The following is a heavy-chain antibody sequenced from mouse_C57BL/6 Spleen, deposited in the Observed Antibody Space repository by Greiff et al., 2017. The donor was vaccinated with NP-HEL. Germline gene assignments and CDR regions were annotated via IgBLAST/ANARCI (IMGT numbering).Heavy chain of an antibody. J-gene: IGHJ2*01. Sequence: EVKLQESGPGLVKPSQSLSLTCSVTGYSITSGYYWNWIRQFPGNKLEWMGYISYDGSNNYNPSLKNRISITRDTSKNQFFLKLNSVPTEDTATYYCARVDYGRDFDYWGQGTTLTVSS. V-gene: IGHV3-6*01. D-gene: IGHD1-1*01. CDR1: GYSITSGYY. CDR3: ARVDYGRDFDY. CDR2: ISYDGSN.